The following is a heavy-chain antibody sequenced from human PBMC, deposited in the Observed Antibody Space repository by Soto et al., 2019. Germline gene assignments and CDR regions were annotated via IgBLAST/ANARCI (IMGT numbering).Heavy chain of an antibody. D-gene: IGHD4-17*01. CDR2: ISGSGGST. V-gene: IGHV3-23*01. CDR3: AKDPHLKIYGEDFDY. J-gene: IGHJ4*02. Sequence: GGSLRLSCAASGFTFSSYAMIWVRQAPGKGLEWVSAISGSGGSTYYADSVKGRFTISRDNSKNTLYLQMNSLRAEDTAVYYCAKDPHLKIYGEDFDYWVQGTLVTVSS. CDR1: GFTFSSYA.